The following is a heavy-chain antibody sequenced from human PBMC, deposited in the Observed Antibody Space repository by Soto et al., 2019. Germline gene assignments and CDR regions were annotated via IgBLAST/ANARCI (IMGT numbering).Heavy chain of an antibody. D-gene: IGHD3-9*01. J-gene: IGHJ6*02. CDR1: GGSISSYY. Sequence: SETLSLTCTVSGGSISSYYWSWIRQPPGKGLEWIGYIYYSGSTNYNPSLKSRVTISVDTSKNQFSLKLSSVTAADTAVYYCARLDYDISTGHPNYGMDVWGQGTMVT. CDR3: ARLDYDISTGHPNYGMDV. V-gene: IGHV4-59*08. CDR2: IYYSGST.